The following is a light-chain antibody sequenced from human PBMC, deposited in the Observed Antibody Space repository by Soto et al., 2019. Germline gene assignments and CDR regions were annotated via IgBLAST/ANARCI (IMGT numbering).Light chain of an antibody. CDR3: TLYTYMSGSTYV. J-gene: IGLJ1*01. CDR2: DVN. V-gene: IGLV2-14*03. Sequence: QSALTQPASVSGSPGQSITIPCTGTSSDVGGYNYVSWYQQHPGKAPKLMIYDVNHRPSGVSNRFSGSKSGNTASLTISGLQAEDEADYYCTLYTYMSGSTYVFGTGTKVTVL. CDR1: SSDVGGYNY.